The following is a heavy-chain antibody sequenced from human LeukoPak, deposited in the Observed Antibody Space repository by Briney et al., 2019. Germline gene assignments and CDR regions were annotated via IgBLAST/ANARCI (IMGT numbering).Heavy chain of an antibody. CDR3: ARAAGSYPFDY. CDR1: GLTLSDHY. D-gene: IGHD1-26*01. CDR2: LRNKANRYTT. J-gene: IGHJ4*02. Sequence: AGSLRLSCAASGLTLSDHYRDWVRQAPGKGLEWFGRLRNKANRYTTEYAASVKGRFTISRDDSKNSLYLQMNSLKTEDTAVYYCARAAGSYPFDYWGQGTLVTASS. V-gene: IGHV3-72*01.